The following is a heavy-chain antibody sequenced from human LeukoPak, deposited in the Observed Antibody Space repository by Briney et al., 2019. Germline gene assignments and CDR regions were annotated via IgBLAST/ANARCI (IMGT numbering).Heavy chain of an antibody. D-gene: IGHD6-19*01. CDR2: IIPILGIA. Sequence: SVKVSCKASGGTFSSYAISWVRQAPGQGLEWMGRIIPILGIANYAQKFQGRVTITADKSTSTAYMELSSLRSEDTAVYYCARDGSWLVPYYFDYWGQGTLVTVSS. J-gene: IGHJ4*02. CDR1: GGTFSSYA. CDR3: ARDGSWLVPYYFDY. V-gene: IGHV1-69*04.